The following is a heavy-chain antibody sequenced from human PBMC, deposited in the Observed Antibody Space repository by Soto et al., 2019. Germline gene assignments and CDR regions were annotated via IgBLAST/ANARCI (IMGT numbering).Heavy chain of an antibody. CDR2: INPSGGST. CDR3: ARDPVLRYFDWLPAPPYPDYYGMDV. D-gene: IGHD3-9*01. J-gene: IGHJ6*02. CDR1: GYTFTSYY. V-gene: IGHV1-46*01. Sequence: GASVKVSCKASGYTFTSYYMHWVRQAPGQGLEWMGIINPSGGSTSYAQKFQGRVTMTRDTSTSTVYMELSSLRSEDTAVYYCARDPVLRYFDWLPAPPYPDYYGMDVWGQGTTVTVSS.